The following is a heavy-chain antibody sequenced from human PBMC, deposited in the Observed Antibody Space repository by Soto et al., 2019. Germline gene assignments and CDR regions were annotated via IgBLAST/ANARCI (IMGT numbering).Heavy chain of an antibody. D-gene: IGHD2-15*01. V-gene: IGHV1-18*04. Sequence: ASVKVSCNASGYTFTSYGISWVRQAPGQGLEWMGWISAYYGNTNYAQKLQGRVTMTTDTSTSTAYKELRSLRSDDTAVYYCARTDGMVAATPHWFGPWGQGTPVHVSS. CDR1: GYTFTSYG. J-gene: IGHJ5*01. CDR3: ARTDGMVAATPHWFGP. CDR2: ISAYYGNT.